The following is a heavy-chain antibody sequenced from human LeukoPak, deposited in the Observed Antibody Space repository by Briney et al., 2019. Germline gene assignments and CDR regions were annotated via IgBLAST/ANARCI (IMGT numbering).Heavy chain of an antibody. CDR3: AKAAVTTCSGAYCYPFDY. CDR2: ISVSGNT. V-gene: IGHV3-23*01. D-gene: IGHD2-15*01. J-gene: IGHJ4*02. Sequence: GGSLRLSCAASGFTLSSYAMSWVRQGPGKGLEWVSAISVSGNTYHADSVKGRFTISRDSYKKTLYLQMNSLRAEDAAVYYCAKAAVTTCSGAYCYPFDYWGQGTLVTVSS. CDR1: GFTLSSYA.